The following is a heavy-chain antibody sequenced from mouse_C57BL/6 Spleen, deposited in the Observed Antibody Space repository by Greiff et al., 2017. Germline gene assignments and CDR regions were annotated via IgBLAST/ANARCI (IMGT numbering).Heavy chain of an antibody. CDR1: GFTFSSYA. CDR2: ISSGGDYI. J-gene: IGHJ2*01. CDR3: TRGDYDGSSSGFDY. V-gene: IGHV5-9-1*02. D-gene: IGHD1-1*01. Sequence: DVMLVESGEGLVKPGGSLKLSCAASGFTFSSYAMSWVRQTPEKRLAWVAYISSGGDYIYYADPVKGRFTISRDNARNTLYLQMSSLKSEDTAMYYCTRGDYDGSSSGFDYWGQGTTLTVSS.